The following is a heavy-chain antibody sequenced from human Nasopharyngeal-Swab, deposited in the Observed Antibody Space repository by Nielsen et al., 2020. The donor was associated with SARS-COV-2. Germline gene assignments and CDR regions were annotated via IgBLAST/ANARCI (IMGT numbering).Heavy chain of an antibody. J-gene: IGHJ4*02. D-gene: IGHD1-7*01. CDR2: IKQDGNEK. CDR3: AAGTVLGY. Sequence: GESLKISCEASGFTFTNYWMTWVRQAPGKGLEWVANIKQDGNEKYYVDSVKGRFTISRDNAKNSLYLQMNSLRAEDTAMYYCAAGTVLGYWGQGTLVTVSS. V-gene: IGHV3-7*03. CDR1: GFTFTNYW.